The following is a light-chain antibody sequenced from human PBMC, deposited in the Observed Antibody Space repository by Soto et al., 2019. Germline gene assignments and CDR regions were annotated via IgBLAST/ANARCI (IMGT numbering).Light chain of an antibody. J-gene: IGKJ3*01. CDR1: QSVSSN. V-gene: IGKV3-15*01. CDR3: HQYGNWPPT. CDR2: DAS. Sequence: EIVMTQTPATLSVSPGERATLSCRASQSVSSNLAWYQQKPGQAPRLVIYDASTRATGYPARFSGSGSGTEFTLTISSLQSEDFALYFCHQYGNWPPTFGPGTKVDV.